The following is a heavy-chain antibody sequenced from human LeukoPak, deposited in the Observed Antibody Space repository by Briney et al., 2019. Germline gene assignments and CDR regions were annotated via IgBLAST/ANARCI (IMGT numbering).Heavy chain of an antibody. Sequence: SETLSLTCTVSGGSISSSSYYWGWIRQPPGKGLEWNGSIYYSGSTYYNPSLKSRVTISVDTSKNQFSLKLSSVTAADTAVYYCARGAYYYGSSGYYLPAFDIWGQGTMVTVSS. J-gene: IGHJ3*02. CDR2: IYYSGST. D-gene: IGHD3-22*01. V-gene: IGHV4-39*07. CDR1: GGSISSSSYY. CDR3: ARGAYYYGSSGYYLPAFDI.